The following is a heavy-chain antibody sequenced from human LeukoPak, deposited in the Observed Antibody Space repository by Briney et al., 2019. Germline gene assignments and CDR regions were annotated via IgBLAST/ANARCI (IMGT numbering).Heavy chain of an antibody. CDR2: IIPIFGAA. Sequence: SVKVSCTTSGGTFSNYAISWVRQAPGQGLEWMGGIIPIFGAANYAQTFEGRVTITADESTSTVYMELSSLRSEDTAVYYCARDHALDSGTGFDYRGQGTLVTVSS. J-gene: IGHJ4*02. V-gene: IGHV1-69*13. CDR1: GGTFSNYA. D-gene: IGHD3-10*01. CDR3: ARDHALDSGTGFDY.